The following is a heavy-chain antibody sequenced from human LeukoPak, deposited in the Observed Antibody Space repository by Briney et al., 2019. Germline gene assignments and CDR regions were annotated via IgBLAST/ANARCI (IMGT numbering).Heavy chain of an antibody. CDR2: MNPNSGNT. J-gene: IGHJ3*02. D-gene: IGHD3-10*01. V-gene: IGHV1-8*01. CDR3: ARPISLAASGGVNDAFDI. Sequence: ASVKVSCKASGYTFTSYDINWVRQATGQGLEWMGWMNPNSGNTGYAQKFQGRVTMTRNTSISTAYMELSSLRSEDTAMYYCARPISLAASGGVNDAFDIWGQGTMVTVSS. CDR1: GYTFTSYD.